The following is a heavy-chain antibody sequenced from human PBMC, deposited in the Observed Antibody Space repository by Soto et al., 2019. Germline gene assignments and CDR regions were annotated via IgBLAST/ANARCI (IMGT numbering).Heavy chain of an antibody. Sequence: VASVKVSCKASGYTFTGYYMHWVRQAPGQGLEWMGWINPNSGGTNYAQKFQGRVTMTRDTSISTAYMELSRLRSDDTAVYYCATAVYYDSSGYYSDYWGQGTQVTVSS. J-gene: IGHJ4*02. V-gene: IGHV1-2*02. CDR1: GYTFTGYY. D-gene: IGHD3-22*01. CDR3: ATAVYYDSSGYYSDY. CDR2: INPNSGGT.